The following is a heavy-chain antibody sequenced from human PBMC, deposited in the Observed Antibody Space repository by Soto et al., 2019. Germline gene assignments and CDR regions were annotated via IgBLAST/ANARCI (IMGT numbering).Heavy chain of an antibody. V-gene: IGHV4-39*01. CDR2: IAYSGTT. CDR1: EGTSSGNYNY. J-gene: IGHJ4*01. Sequence: SLTMSVTCSVAEGTSSGNYNYRGLNRKPPGKWLEWIGSIAYSGTTNSNPSLKSRITISVDTSKNHFSLSLSSVTAIDTAVYYCVRLGGVPNNSPGVAHWGHGTLVTVS. CDR3: VRLGGVPNNSPGVAH. D-gene: IGHD1-1*01.